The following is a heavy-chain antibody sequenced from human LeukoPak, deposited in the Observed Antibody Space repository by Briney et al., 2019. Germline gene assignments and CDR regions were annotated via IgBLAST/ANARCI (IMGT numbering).Heavy chain of an antibody. CDR2: IGTVRRNYI. CDR1: GFTFSSYS. D-gene: IGHD3-9*01. V-gene: IGHV3-21*01. J-gene: IGHJ4*02. Sequence: GGSLRLSCAASGFTFSSYSMNWVRQAPGKGLEWVSSIGTVRRNYIYYADSVKGRFTISRVNAENSLYLQMNSLRAEDAAVYYCARVAPYDILTGYPDFDYRGQGTLVTVSS. CDR3: ARVAPYDILTGYPDFDY.